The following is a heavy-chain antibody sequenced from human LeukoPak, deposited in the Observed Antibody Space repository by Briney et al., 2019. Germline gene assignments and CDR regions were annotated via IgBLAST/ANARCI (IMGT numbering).Heavy chain of an antibody. CDR3: ARHNRVNSTQAHYFDY. CDR2: VYYSGIT. D-gene: IGHD2/OR15-2a*01. V-gene: IGHV4-59*08. CDR1: GGSISSYY. J-gene: IGHJ4*02. Sequence: PSETLSLTCAVPGGSISSYYWSWIRQPPGKGLDWIGYVYYSGITTYNPSLKSRVTISVDTSKNQFSLKLTSVTAADTAVYYCARHNRVNSTQAHYFDYWGQGTLVTVS.